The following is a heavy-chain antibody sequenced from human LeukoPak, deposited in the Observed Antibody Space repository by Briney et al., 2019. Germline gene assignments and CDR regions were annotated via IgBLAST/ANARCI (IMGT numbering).Heavy chain of an antibody. D-gene: IGHD3-9*01. CDR3: ARGSGDISTGNDC. CDR2: ISSSSSTI. CDR1: GFTFSSYS. V-gene: IGHV3-48*01. J-gene: IGHJ4*02. Sequence: PGGSLRLSCAASGFTFSSYSMNWVRQAPGKGLEWVSYISSSSSTIYYADSVKGRFTISRDNAKNSLYLQMNSLRAEDTAVYYCARGSGDISTGNDCWGQGTLVTVSS.